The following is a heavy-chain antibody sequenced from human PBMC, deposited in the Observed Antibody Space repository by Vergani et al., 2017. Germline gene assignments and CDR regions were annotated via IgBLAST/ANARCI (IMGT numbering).Heavy chain of an antibody. CDR2: IYTSGAT. CDR3: ARDGGEYDKDALDV. D-gene: IGHD2-21*01. CDR1: GGSFSTGGQS. V-gene: IGHV4-61*02. Sequence: QVQLQESGPGLLKPSQTLSLTCTVSGGSFSTGGQSWTWLRQSAGKGLEWIGRIYTSGATNYNPSLRSRAIISVDASKKQFSLKLTSVTAADTDVYYCARDGGEYDKDALDVWGQGTKVTVTS. J-gene: IGHJ3*01.